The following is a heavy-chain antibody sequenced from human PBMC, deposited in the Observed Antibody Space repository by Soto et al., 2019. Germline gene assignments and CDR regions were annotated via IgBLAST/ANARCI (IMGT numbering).Heavy chain of an antibody. J-gene: IGHJ4*02. Sequence: SETLSLTCAVYGGSFSGYYWSWIRQPPGKGLEWIGEINHSGSTNYNPSLKSRVTISVDTSKNQFSLKLSSVTAADTAVYYCARGVENRSRGSDYFDYWGQGTLVTVSS. CDR1: GGSFSGYY. CDR2: INHSGST. CDR3: ARGVENRSRGSDYFDY. V-gene: IGHV4-34*01.